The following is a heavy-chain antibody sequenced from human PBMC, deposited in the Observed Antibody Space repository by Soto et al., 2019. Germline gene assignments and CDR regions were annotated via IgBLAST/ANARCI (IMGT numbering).Heavy chain of an antibody. D-gene: IGHD3-22*01. CDR1: GGTFSSYA. J-gene: IGHJ4*02. Sequence: QVQLVQSGAEVKKPGSSVKVSCKASGGTFSSYAISWVRQAPGQGLEWMGGIIPIFGTANYAQKFQGRVTITADESTSTAYMELSSLRSEETAVYYCARGGHYYDRSGSVYYFDYWGQGTLVTVSS. CDR2: IIPIFGTA. CDR3: ARGGHYYDRSGSVYYFDY. V-gene: IGHV1-69*01.